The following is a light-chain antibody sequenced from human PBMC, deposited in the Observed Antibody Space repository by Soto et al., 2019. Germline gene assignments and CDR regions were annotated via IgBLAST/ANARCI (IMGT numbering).Light chain of an antibody. V-gene: IGKV4-1*01. J-gene: IGKJ1*01. CDR3: QQYYSTPT. Sequence: DIGMTQSPDSLAVSLGERATINCKSSQSVLYSSNNKNYLAWYQQKPGQPPKLLIYWASTRESGVPDRFSGSGSGTDFTLTISSLQAEDVAVYYCQQYYSTPTFGQGTKVDIK. CDR2: WAS. CDR1: QSVLYSSNNKNY.